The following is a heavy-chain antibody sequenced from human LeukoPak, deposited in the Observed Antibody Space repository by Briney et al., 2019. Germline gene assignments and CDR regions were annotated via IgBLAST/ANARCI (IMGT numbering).Heavy chain of an antibody. D-gene: IGHD4-23*01. CDR3: ARDGLTVVTQQDY. CDR2: ISTSGSHT. Sequence: GGSLRLSCAASGFTFRDYYMSWIRQAPGKGLEWISYISTSGSHTKYADSMKGRFTISRDNAKNSLFLQMNSLRVEDTAVYYCARDGLTVVTQQDYWGQGTLVTVTS. V-gene: IGHV3-11*05. CDR1: GFTFRDYY. J-gene: IGHJ4*02.